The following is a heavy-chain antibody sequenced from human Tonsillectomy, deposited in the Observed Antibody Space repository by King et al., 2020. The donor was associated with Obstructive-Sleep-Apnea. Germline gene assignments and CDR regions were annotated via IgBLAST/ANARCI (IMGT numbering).Heavy chain of an antibody. V-gene: IGHV5-51*01. CDR3: ASQGDLLELRGDALDI. CDR1: GYNFAINW. D-gene: IGHD1-7*01. CDR2: IFPADSDT. Sequence: QLVQSRAEVKKPGESLKISCKASGYNFAINWIGWVRQMPGKGLQWMGIIFPADSDTRYSPSFQGRVTLSADKSISTAYLQWSSLKASDTAMYYCASQGDLLELRGDALDIWGQGKMV. J-gene: IGHJ3*02.